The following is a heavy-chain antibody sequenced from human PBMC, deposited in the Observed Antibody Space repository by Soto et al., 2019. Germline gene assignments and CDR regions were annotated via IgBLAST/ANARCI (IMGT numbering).Heavy chain of an antibody. CDR2: IIPIFGTA. D-gene: IGHD6-19*01. CDR1: GGTFGSYA. J-gene: IGHJ3*02. Sequence: SVKVSCKASGGTFGSYAISWVRQAPGQGLEWMGGIIPIFGTANYAQKFQGRVMITADESTSTAYMELSSLRSEDTAVYYCAVSVAVAGTFAFDIWGQGTMVTVSS. V-gene: IGHV1-69*13. CDR3: AVSVAVAGTFAFDI.